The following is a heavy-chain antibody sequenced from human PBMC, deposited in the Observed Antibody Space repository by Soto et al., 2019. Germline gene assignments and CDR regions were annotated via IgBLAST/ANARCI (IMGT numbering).Heavy chain of an antibody. D-gene: IGHD6-6*01. CDR1: AFTFSSYW. CDR3: ARGGNRHYSSSSWFDP. V-gene: IGHV3-74*01. J-gene: IGHJ5*02. Sequence: WLSMRLSCAASAFTFSSYWMHWVRQAQEKGLVWVSRIQAGGTSTTYADSVRGRFTLSRDNAKNTLYLQMNRLRVEDTAVSYCARGGNRHYSSSSWFDPWGQGTLVTVSS. CDR2: IQAGGTST.